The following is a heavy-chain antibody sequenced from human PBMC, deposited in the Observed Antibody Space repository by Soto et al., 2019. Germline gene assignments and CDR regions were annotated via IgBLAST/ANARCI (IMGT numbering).Heavy chain of an antibody. CDR1: GFTFRSFV. CDR2: TSYDGTNK. Sequence: QVQLVESGGGVVQPGTSLRLSCVGSGFTFRSFVIHWVRQAPGRGLEWVALTSYDGTNKYFGDSVKGRFTISRDNSRSTVDLQMDSLRLEDTALYYCARWGTTGGLDVWGQGTLVSVSS. D-gene: IGHD3-16*01. J-gene: IGHJ4*02. CDR3: ARWGTTGGLDV. V-gene: IGHV3-30*19.